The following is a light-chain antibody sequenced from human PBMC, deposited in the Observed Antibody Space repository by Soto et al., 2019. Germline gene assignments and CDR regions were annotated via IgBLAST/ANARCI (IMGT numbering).Light chain of an antibody. Sequence: QSALTQPASVSGSPGQSITISCTGTSGDVGSYNLVSWYQQHPGKAPKLMIYEGSKRPSGVSNRFSGSKSGNTASLTISGLQAEDEADYYCCSYAGTGTLVFGGGTKLTVL. CDR3: CSYAGTGTLV. CDR2: EGS. CDR1: SGDVGSYNL. V-gene: IGLV2-23*01. J-gene: IGLJ2*01.